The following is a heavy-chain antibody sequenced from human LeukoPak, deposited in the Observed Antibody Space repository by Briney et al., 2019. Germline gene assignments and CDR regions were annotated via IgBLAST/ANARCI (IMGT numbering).Heavy chain of an antibody. J-gene: IGHJ4*02. V-gene: IGHV3-30*18. CDR2: ISYDGSNK. CDR1: GFTFSSYG. D-gene: IGHD3-16*01. Sequence: GGSLRLSCAASGFTFSSYGMHWVRQAPGKGLEWVAVISYDGSNKYYADSVKGRFTISRDNSKNTLYLQMNSLRAEDTAVYYCAKDRGSYGLTYFDYWGQGTLVTVSS. CDR3: AKDRGSYGLTYFDY.